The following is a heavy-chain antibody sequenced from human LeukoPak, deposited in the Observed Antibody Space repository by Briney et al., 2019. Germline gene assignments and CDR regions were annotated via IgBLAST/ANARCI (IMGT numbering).Heavy chain of an antibody. J-gene: IGHJ4*02. CDR1: GFTFSSYA. Sequence: PGGSLRLSCAASGFTFSSYAMIWVRQAPGKGLEWVSIILAGSSTYYTDSVKGRFTISRDNSKNTLYLQMDSLRAEDTAVYYCARDRDFRIDYWGQGTLVTVSS. CDR2: ILAGSST. D-gene: IGHD3-3*01. V-gene: IGHV3-23*01. CDR3: ARDRDFRIDY.